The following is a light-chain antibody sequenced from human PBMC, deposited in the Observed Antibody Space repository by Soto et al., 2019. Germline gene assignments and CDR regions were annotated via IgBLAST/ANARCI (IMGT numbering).Light chain of an antibody. Sequence: DTQTTQSPSTLSASVGGRVTITCRSSLSISNWFVWYQQKPGDAPKVLIYDASKFIRGVPSRFSGSGSGTEFTLTISSLQPDDFASYYCQQYDTYWTFGQGTKVDIK. CDR3: QQYDTYWT. CDR2: DAS. J-gene: IGKJ1*01. V-gene: IGKV1-5*01. CDR1: LSISNW.